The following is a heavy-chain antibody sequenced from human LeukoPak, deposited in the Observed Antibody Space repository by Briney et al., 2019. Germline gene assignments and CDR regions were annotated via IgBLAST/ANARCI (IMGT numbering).Heavy chain of an antibody. V-gene: IGHV1-2*02. CDR1: GYTFTAYY. Sequence: ASVKVSCKASGYTFTAYYLHWVRQAPGQGLEWMGWVNPYSGATNYAQKFQGRVTMTRDTSISTAYMELSRLRSDDTAVYYCARGRARIAAAGNYYYYYYMDVWGKGTTVTISS. CDR2: VNPYSGAT. CDR3: ARGRARIAAAGNYYYYYYMDV. D-gene: IGHD6-13*01. J-gene: IGHJ6*03.